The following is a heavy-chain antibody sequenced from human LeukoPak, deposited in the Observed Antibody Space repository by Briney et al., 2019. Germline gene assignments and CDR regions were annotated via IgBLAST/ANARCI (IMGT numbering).Heavy chain of an antibody. CDR3: ARGGEHFDWLLGQDQRDD. J-gene: IGHJ4*02. CDR2: ISSSSSTI. V-gene: IGHV3-48*01. CDR1: GFTFSSYS. Sequence: GGSLALSCAASGFTFSSYSMNCVRQAPGKGLEWVSYISSSSSTIYYADSVKGRFTISRDNAKNSLYLQLNSLRAQDTAVYYCARGGEHFDWLLGQDQRDDRGQGTLVTVSS. D-gene: IGHD3-9*01.